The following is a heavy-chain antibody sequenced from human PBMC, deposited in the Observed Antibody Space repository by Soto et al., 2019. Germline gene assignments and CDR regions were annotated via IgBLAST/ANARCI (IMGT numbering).Heavy chain of an antibody. D-gene: IGHD3-10*01. J-gene: IGHJ6*02. CDR3: ARVLYYGSGSYSPYGMDV. CDR1: GVSFNNNC. V-gene: IGHV1-69*01. CDR2: VSPPFRTS. Sequence: QVQLVQSGAEVKKAGSSVKVSCKTSGVSFNNNCIGWVRQAPGHGLEWMGGVSPPFRTSNYGRKFQGRISITADASTGTVNMELSRLTSEDTAQYYCARVLYYGSGSYSPYGMDVWGQGTTVTVSS.